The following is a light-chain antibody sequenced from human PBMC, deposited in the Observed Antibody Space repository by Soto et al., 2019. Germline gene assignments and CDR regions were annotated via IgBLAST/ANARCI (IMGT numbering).Light chain of an antibody. V-gene: IGLV2-18*02. J-gene: IGLJ1*01. CDR3: SSFTSTSTYV. Sequence: QSALTQPPSVSGSPGQSVAISCSGTSSDVGSYNRVSWYQQPPGTAPKLVIYDVSNRPSGVPDRCSGSKSGNTASLTISGLQDEYEADYYCSSFTSTSTYVFGTGTKVTVL. CDR1: SSDVGSYNR. CDR2: DVS.